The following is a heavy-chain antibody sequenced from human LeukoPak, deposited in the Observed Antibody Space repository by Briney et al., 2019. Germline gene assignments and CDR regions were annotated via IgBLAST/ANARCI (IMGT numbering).Heavy chain of an antibody. CDR2: IKQDGSEK. D-gene: IGHD1-14*01. Sequence: GGSLRLSCAASGFTFSSYWMSWVRQAPGKGLEWVANIKQDGSEKYYVDSVKGRFTIPRDNAKNSLYLQMNSLRAEDTAVYYCASSRGEPFFDYWGQGTLVTVSS. J-gene: IGHJ4*02. CDR1: GFTFSSYW. CDR3: ASSRGEPFFDY. V-gene: IGHV3-7*01.